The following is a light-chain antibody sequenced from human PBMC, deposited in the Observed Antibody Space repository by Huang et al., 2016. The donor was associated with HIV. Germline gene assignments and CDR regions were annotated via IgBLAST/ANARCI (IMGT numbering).Light chain of an antibody. CDR2: SSS. CDR1: QSVTSN. Sequence: EVVMTQSPAILSVSPGERATLSCRASQSVTSNLAWYHHKPGQAPRLLIYSSSTRATGIPARFSGSGSGTEFTLTISSLQSEDFAVYYCQHYNNWPWWTFGQGTKVEIK. J-gene: IGKJ1*01. V-gene: IGKV3-15*01. CDR3: QHYNNWPWWT.